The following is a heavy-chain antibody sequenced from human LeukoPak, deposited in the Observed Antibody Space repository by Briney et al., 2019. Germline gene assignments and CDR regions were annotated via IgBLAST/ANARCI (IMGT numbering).Heavy chain of an antibody. D-gene: IGHD3-9*01. Sequence: GASVKVSCKASGYTFTSYGISWVRQAPGQGLGWMGWISAYNGNTNYAQKLQGRVTMTTDTSTSTAHMGLRSLRSDDTAVYYCARGDDILTGYFRGFDYWGQGTLVTVSS. V-gene: IGHV1-18*01. CDR1: GYTFTSYG. J-gene: IGHJ4*02. CDR3: ARGDDILTGYFRGFDY. CDR2: ISAYNGNT.